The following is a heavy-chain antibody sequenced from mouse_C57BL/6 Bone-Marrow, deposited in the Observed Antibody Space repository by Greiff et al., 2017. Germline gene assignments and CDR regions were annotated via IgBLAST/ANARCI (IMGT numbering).Heavy chain of an antibody. J-gene: IGHJ1*03. CDR2: IYPGDGDT. D-gene: IGHD2-1*01. V-gene: IGHV1-80*01. CDR1: GYAFSSYW. Sequence: VKLQQSGAELVKPGASVKISCKASGYAFSSYWMNWVKQRPGKGLEWIGQIYPGDGDTNYTGKFKGKATLTADKSSSTAYMQLSSLTSEDAAVYFCAASYFGNWYFDVWGTGTTVTVSS. CDR3: AASYFGNWYFDV.